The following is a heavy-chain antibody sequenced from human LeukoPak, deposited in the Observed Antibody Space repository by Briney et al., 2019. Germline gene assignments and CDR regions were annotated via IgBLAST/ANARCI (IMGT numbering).Heavy chain of an antibody. J-gene: IGHJ3*02. V-gene: IGHV4-38-2*02. CDR2: IYRNGST. CDR1: HYSISSGYY. D-gene: IGHD2-21*02. Sequence: SETLSLTCTVSHYSISSGYYWGWIRQPPGKGLEWIGAIYRNGSTYFNPSLKSRVTISIEKSKNQFSLKLSSVTAADTAVYYCAGAYCGGDCYSGRAFDIWGQGTMVTVSS. CDR3: AGAYCGGDCYSGRAFDI.